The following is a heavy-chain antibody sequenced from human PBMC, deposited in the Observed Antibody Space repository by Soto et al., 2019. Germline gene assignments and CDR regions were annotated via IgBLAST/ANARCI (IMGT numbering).Heavy chain of an antibody. Sequence: QVQLVESGGGLVKPGGCLRLSCAASGFTFSDYYMSWIRQAPGKGLEWVSDISSSGSDTHYADSVKGRFTVSRDNAKNSLYLQMNSLRAEDTAVYYCARSLRGYSGYRGYWGQGTLVTVSS. V-gene: IGHV3-11*05. CDR1: GFTFSDYY. CDR3: ARSLRGYSGYRGY. CDR2: ISSSGSDT. D-gene: IGHD5-12*01. J-gene: IGHJ4*02.